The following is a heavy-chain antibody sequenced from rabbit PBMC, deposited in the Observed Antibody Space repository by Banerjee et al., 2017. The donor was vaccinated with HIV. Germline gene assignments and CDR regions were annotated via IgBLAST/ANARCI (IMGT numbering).Heavy chain of an antibody. Sequence: QEQLEESGGDLVKPEGSLTLTCTASGFSFSSSYWVCWVRQAPGKGLEWIACIYAGSSGVTDYASWAKGRFTISLDNAQNTVFLQMTSLTAADTATYFCSRGVVAGVLDLWGPGTLVTVS. CDR1: GFSFSSSYW. CDR3: SRGVVAGVLDL. CDR2: IYAGSSGVT. V-gene: IGHV1S45*01. D-gene: IGHD4-1*01. J-gene: IGHJ4*01.